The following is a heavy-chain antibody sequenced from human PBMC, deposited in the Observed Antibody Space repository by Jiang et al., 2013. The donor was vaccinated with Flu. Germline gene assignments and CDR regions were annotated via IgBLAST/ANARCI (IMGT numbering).Heavy chain of an antibody. D-gene: IGHD3/OR15-3a*01. Sequence: GAEVKKPGASVKVSCKASGYTFSTYSMHWVRQAPGQRLEWMGWINAGNGNTKYSQKFQGRVTITRDTSANTAYMELSSLRSEDTAVYYCARHFGLVKQYYYYYGMDVWGQGTTVTVSS. V-gene: IGHV1-3*01. CDR2: INAGNGNT. CDR3: ARHFGLVKQYYYYYGMDV. J-gene: IGHJ6*02. CDR1: GYTFSTYS.